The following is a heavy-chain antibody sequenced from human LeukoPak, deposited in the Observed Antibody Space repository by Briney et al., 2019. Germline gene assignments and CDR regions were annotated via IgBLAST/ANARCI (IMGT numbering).Heavy chain of an antibody. Sequence: GASVKVSCKASGGTFSSYAISWVRQAPGQGLEWMGRIIPILGIANYAQKFQGRVTITADKSTSTAYMELSSLRSEDTAVYSCARDLESTFTGYYYGMDVWGQGTTVTVSS. CDR2: IIPILGIA. CDR3: ARDLESTFTGYYYGMDV. J-gene: IGHJ6*02. V-gene: IGHV1-69*04. D-gene: IGHD2-2*01. CDR1: GGTFSSYA.